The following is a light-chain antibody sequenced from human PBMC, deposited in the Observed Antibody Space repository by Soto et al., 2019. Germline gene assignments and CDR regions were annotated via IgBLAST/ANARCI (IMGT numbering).Light chain of an antibody. V-gene: IGKV3D-20*02. J-gene: IGKJ1*01. CDR1: QSVSSTY. CDR2: DAS. Sequence: EIVLTQSPATLSLSPGERATLSCRASQSVSSTYLAWEQQKPGQPPRLLIFDASKKATGITDRFGGRGSATDFTLTISSLEPEDFEVYYCQHYSTASGAFGQGTKVEIK. CDR3: QHYSTASGA.